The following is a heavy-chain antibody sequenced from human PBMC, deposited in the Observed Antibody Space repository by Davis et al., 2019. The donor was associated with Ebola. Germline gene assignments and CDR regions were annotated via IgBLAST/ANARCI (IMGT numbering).Heavy chain of an antibody. J-gene: IGHJ5*01. CDR3: ARAVTMVLPSGWFDS. D-gene: IGHD3-10*01. Sequence: AASVKVSCKASGYTFTRYGISWVRQAPGQGLEWMGWISAYNGNTNYAQNLQGRVTMTTDTSTSTAYMEVRSLRYDDTAVYYCARAVTMVLPSGWFDSWGQGILVTVSS. V-gene: IGHV1-18*01. CDR1: GYTFTRYG. CDR2: ISAYNGNT.